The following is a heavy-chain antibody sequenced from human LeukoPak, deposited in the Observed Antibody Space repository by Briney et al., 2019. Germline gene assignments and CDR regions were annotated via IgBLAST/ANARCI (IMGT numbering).Heavy chain of an antibody. CDR3: ARGGSRYDN. D-gene: IGHD3-22*01. CDR1: GFTFSSNW. Sequence: GGSLRLSCAASGFTFSSNWMSWVRQAPGKGLEWVANIKQEGSEKYYVDSVKGRFSISRDNAKNSLYLQMYSLRAEDTAVYYCARGGSRYDNWGQGTLVTVSS. V-gene: IGHV3-7*01. J-gene: IGHJ4*02. CDR2: IKQEGSEK.